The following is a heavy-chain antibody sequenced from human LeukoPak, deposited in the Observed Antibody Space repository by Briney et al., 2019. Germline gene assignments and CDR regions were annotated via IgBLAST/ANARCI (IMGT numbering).Heavy chain of an antibody. CDR1: GYTFTDYY. CDR2: INPNSGDT. Sequence: ASVKVSCKAYGYTFTDYYKHWVRQAPGQGLEWMGWINPNSGDTNYAQKFQGRVTMTRDTSISTAYMELSRLRSDDTAVYYCARDGGSSGYHWFDPWGQGILVTVSS. CDR3: ARDGGSSGYHWFDP. J-gene: IGHJ5*02. V-gene: IGHV1-2*02. D-gene: IGHD3-22*01.